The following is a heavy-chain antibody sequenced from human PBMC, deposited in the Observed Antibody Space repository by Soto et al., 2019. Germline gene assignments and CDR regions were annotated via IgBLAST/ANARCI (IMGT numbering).Heavy chain of an antibody. V-gene: IGHV1-69*04. CDR1: GGTFSSYT. D-gene: IGHD2-15*01. Sequence: SVKVSCKASGGTFSSYTISWVRQAPGQGLEWMGRIIPILGIANYAQKFQGRVTITADKSTSTAYMELSSLRSEDTAVYYCARDRCDGGSCYSSRGNWFDPWGQ. J-gene: IGHJ5*02. CDR3: ARDRCDGGSCYSSRGNWFDP. CDR2: IIPILGIA.